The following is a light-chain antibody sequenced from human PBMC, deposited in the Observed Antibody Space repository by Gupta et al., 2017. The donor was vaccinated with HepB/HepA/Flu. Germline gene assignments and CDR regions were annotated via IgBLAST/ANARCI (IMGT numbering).Light chain of an antibody. CDR1: QSISSY. Sequence: QMTQSPSSLSASVGDRVTITCRASQSISSYLNWYQQKPGKAPKLLIYAASSLQSGVPSRFSGSGSGTDFTVTISSLQPEDFATDYCQQSYSTPWTFGQGTKVEIK. J-gene: IGKJ1*01. V-gene: IGKV1-39*01. CDR2: AAS. CDR3: QQSYSTPWT.